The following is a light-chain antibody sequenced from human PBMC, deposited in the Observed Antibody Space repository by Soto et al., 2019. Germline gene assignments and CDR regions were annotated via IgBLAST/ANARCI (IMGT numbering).Light chain of an antibody. CDR3: QYCGYLPM. V-gene: IGKV1-33*01. CDR1: QDITSY. CDR2: DAS. Sequence: DIQMTQSPSSLSASGGARVTITCQASQDITSYFNWYQHKPGKAPKLLIYDASILEAGVPPSFSGSGSGTDFTCTISSLQPEDVATYYWQYCGYLPMFGPGTTVDFK. J-gene: IGKJ3*01.